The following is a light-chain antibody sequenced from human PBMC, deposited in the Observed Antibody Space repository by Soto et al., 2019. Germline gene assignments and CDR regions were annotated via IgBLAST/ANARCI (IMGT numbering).Light chain of an antibody. J-gene: IGKJ4*01. CDR1: QNIRTY. Sequence: IVVTQSPATLSLSPGERATLSCRAGQNIRTYLAWYQQKSGQAPRLLIHDASNRATGTPARFSGSGSGTDFTLTISSLEPEDSAVYYCQQRYNWLTFGGGTKVDIK. CDR3: QQRYNWLT. V-gene: IGKV3-11*01. CDR2: DAS.